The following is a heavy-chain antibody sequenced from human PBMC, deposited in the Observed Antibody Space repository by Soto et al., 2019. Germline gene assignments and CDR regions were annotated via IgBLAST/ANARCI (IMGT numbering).Heavy chain of an antibody. Sequence: GGSLRLSCAASGFTFSSYGMHWVRQAPGKGLEWVAVIWYDGSNKYYADSVKGRFTISRDNSKNTLYLQMNSLRAEDTAVYYCARDRSDSSGYYSISRPDYWGQGTLVTVSS. CDR1: GFTFSSYG. J-gene: IGHJ4*02. V-gene: IGHV3-33*01. CDR3: ARDRSDSSGYYSISRPDY. D-gene: IGHD3-22*01. CDR2: IWYDGSNK.